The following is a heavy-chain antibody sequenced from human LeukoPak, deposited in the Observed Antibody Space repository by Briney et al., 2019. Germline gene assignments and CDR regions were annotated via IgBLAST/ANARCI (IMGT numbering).Heavy chain of an antibody. V-gene: IGHV3-7*05. D-gene: IGHD3-9*01. CDR3: ARADYDILTGYAPDV. J-gene: IGHJ6*02. CDR2: IKQDGSEK. CDR1: GFTFSSYW. Sequence: GGSLRLSCAASGFTFSSYWMNWVRQAPGKGLEWVANIKQDGSEKYYVDSVKGRFTISRDNAKNSLYLQMYSLRAEDTAVYYCARADYDILTGYAPDVWGQGTTVTVSS.